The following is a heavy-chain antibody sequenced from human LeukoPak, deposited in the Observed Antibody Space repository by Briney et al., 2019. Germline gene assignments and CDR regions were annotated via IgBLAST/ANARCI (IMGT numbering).Heavy chain of an antibody. V-gene: IGHV3-74*01. J-gene: IGHJ4*02. CDR3: ARQADSALYFDY. Sequence: GGSLRLSRAASGFAFSSYWMHWVRQAPGKGLVWVSRINGDGSGTNYADSVKGRFTISRDNAKNTLYLQMNSLRAEDKAVYYCARQADSALYFDYWGQGTLVTVSS. CDR2: INGDGSGT. CDR1: GFAFSSYW.